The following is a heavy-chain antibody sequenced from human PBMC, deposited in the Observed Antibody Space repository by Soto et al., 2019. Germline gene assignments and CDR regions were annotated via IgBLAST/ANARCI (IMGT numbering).Heavy chain of an antibody. CDR2: ISLYSDGT. V-gene: IGHV1-18*01. CDR3: VRDTGRSLASVRFDA. Sequence: ASVKVSCKTSGYTFSNYGITWVRQAPGQPLEWLGWISLYSDGTNYAQKFQGRVSMTTDTSTTTAYMELRSLRSDDSALYYCVRDTGRSLASVRFDAWGQGTLVTVSS. CDR1: GYTFSNYG. J-gene: IGHJ4*02. D-gene: IGHD1-1*01.